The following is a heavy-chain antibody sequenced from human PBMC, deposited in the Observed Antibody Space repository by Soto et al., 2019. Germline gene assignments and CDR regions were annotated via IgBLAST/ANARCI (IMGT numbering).Heavy chain of an antibody. Sequence: GGSLRLSCAASGFTFSDHYMDWVRQAPGKGLEWVGRIRNKANSYTTEYAASVKGRFSISRDDSKNSLYLQMNSLKTEDTAVYYCARGGYCSYTSCHSDYYGMDVWGQGTTVTV. V-gene: IGHV3-72*01. D-gene: IGHD2-2*02. CDR1: GFTFSDHY. J-gene: IGHJ6*02. CDR2: IRNKANSYTT. CDR3: ARGGYCSYTSCHSDYYGMDV.